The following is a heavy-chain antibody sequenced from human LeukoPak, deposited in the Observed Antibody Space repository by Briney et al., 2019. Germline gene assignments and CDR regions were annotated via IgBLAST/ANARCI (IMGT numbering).Heavy chain of an antibody. V-gene: IGHV3-7*01. CDR1: GFTFSAYW. Sequence: GSLRLSCATSGFTFSAYWMSWVRQAPGKGLEWVANIKQDGSDKYYVDSVKGRFTISRDNAKNSLYLQMNSLRAEDTAVYYCARDWRTSHCYLYWGQGTLVTVSS. D-gene: IGHD2-21*02. CDR3: ARDWRTSHCYLY. J-gene: IGHJ4*02. CDR2: IKQDGSDK.